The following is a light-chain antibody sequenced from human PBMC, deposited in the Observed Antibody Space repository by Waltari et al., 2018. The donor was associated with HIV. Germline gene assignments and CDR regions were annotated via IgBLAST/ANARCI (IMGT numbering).Light chain of an antibody. Sequence: QSALTQPPSVSGSPGPSITISCPGTRIAVGGYCYVAWYQQHPGKAPKVIIHDGTNRPSGVSYRFSGSKSGDSASLTISGLQAEDEAVYSCSPYTSNSVFFGGGTRLTVL. CDR2: DGT. CDR1: RIAVGGYCY. V-gene: IGLV2-14*03. CDR3: SPYTSNSVF. J-gene: IGLJ2*01.